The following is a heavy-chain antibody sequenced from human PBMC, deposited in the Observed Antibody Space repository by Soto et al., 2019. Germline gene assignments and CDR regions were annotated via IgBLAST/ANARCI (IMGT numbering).Heavy chain of an antibody. CDR1: GGSISSSSYY. V-gene: IGHV4-39*01. J-gene: IGHJ3*02. CDR2: IYYSGST. CDR3: VTNYDYVWGSYNSAAFDI. Sequence: SETLSLTCTVSGGSISSSSYYWGWIRQPPGKGLEWIGSIYYSGSTYYNPSLKSRVTISVDTSKNQFSLKLSSVTAADTAVYYCVTNYDYVWGSYNSAAFDIWGQGTMVTVSS. D-gene: IGHD3-16*01.